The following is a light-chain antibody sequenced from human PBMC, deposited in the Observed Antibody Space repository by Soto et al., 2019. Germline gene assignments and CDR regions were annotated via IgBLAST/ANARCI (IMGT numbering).Light chain of an antibody. CDR1: SSDVGGYNY. J-gene: IGLJ2*01. V-gene: IGLV2-8*01. Sequence: QSALTQPPSASGSPGQSVTISCTGTSSDVGGYNYVSWYQQHPGKAPKLMIYEVSKRPSRVPDRFSGSKSGNTASLTVSGLQAEDEADYYCSSSAGSNNLIFGGGTKLTVL. CDR2: EVS. CDR3: SSSAGSNNLI.